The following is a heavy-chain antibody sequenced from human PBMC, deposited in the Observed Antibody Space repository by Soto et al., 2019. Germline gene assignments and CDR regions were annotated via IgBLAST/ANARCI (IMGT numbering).Heavy chain of an antibody. D-gene: IGHD6-13*01. V-gene: IGHV1-46*01. CDR1: GYTXTSYY. Sequence: SXKVSFKASGYTXTSYYMDLVRQAPGQGLEWIGIINPSGGSTSYAQKFQGRVTMSRDTSTSTVYMELSSLRSEDTAVYYCARALGIAAAGIGYWGQGTLGTVSS. CDR2: INPSGGST. CDR3: ARALGIAAAGIGY. J-gene: IGHJ4*02.